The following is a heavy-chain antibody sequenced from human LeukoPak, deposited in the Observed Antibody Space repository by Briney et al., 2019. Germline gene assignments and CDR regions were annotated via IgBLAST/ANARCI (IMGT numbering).Heavy chain of an antibody. V-gene: IGHV3-23*01. J-gene: IGHJ4*02. D-gene: IGHD6-13*01. CDR1: GFTFSSYA. Sequence: GGSLRLTCAASGFTFSSYAMSWVRQAPGKGLEWVSAVRCSGDSTYYADSVKGRFTISRDNSKNTLYLQMNSLRAEDTAVYYCVPFPGIAAAGDYWGQGTLVTVSS. CDR3: VPFPGIAAAGDY. CDR2: VRCSGDST.